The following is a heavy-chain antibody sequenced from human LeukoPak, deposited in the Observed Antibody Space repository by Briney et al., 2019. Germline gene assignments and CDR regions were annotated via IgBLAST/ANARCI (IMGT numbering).Heavy chain of an antibody. CDR1: GGSISSSNW. J-gene: IGHJ4*02. D-gene: IGHD2-15*01. Sequence: KPSGTLSLTCAVSGGSISSSNWWSWVRQPPGKGLEWIGEIYHSGSTNYNPSLKSRVTISVDKSKNQFSLKLSSVTAADTAVYYCARESVYCSGGSCYRLFDYWGQGTLVTVSS. CDR2: IYHSGST. CDR3: ARESVYCSGGSCYRLFDY. V-gene: IGHV4-4*02.